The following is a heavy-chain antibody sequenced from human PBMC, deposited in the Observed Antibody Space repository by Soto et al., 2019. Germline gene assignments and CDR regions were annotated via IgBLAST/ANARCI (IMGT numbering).Heavy chain of an antibody. CDR1: GYTFTGYY. V-gene: IGHV1-2*04. D-gene: IGHD5-12*01. CDR3: ARGRRGYSGYDHYYYYMDV. Sequence: GASVKVSCKASGYTFTGYYMHWVRQAPGQGLEWMGWINPNSGGTNYAQKFQGWVTMTRDTSISTAYMELSRLRSDDTAVYYCARGRRGYSGYDHYYYYMDVWGKGTTVTVSS. CDR2: INPNSGGT. J-gene: IGHJ6*03.